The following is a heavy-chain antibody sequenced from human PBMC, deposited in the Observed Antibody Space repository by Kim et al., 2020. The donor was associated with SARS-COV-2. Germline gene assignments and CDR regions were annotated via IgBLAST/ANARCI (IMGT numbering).Heavy chain of an antibody. CDR3: AKDKDLGVYYYYYGMDV. J-gene: IGHJ6*02. D-gene: IGHD3-16*01. Sequence: GSLRLSCAASGFAFSTYGMHWVRQAPGKGLEWVAVISYDGSNKYYAEFVKGRFTISRDNSKNTLYLQMNSLRAEDTAVYYCAKDKDLGVYYYYYGMDVWGQGTTVTVSS. CDR1: GFAFSTYG. V-gene: IGHV3-30*18. CDR2: ISYDGSNK.